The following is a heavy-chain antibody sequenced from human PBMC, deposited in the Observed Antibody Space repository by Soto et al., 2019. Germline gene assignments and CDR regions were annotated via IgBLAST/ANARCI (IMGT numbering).Heavy chain of an antibody. D-gene: IGHD3-16*01. Sequence: SETLSLTCVVSSGSVSNDNWWSWVRQSPGKGLEWIGEVHYYGGTNYNPSLESRVTISVDTSRNKFSLRLNSVTAADTAIYYCTKNSAYALDYWGQGTLVTVSS. V-gene: IGHV4-4*02. CDR2: VHYYGGT. CDR3: TKNSAYALDY. CDR1: SGSVSNDNW. J-gene: IGHJ1*01.